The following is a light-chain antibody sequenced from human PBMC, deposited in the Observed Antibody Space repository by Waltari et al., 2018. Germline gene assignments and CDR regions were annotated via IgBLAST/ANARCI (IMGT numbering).Light chain of an antibody. J-gene: IGKJ1*01. CDR3: QQYNNWWT. CDR2: GAS. CDR1: QIVSSN. Sequence: EIVMPQPPATLSVSPGERATLSCSASQIVSSNLAWYQQNPGQAPRLLIYGASTRATGIPARFSGSGSGTEFTLTISSLQSEDFAVYYCQQYNNWWTFGQGTKVEIK. V-gene: IGKV3-15*01.